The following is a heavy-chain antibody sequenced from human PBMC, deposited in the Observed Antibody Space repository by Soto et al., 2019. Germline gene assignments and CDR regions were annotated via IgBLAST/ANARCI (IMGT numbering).Heavy chain of an antibody. CDR2: ISGSGGST. CDR1: GFTFTNYA. J-gene: IGHJ4*02. V-gene: IGHV3-23*01. CDR3: AKEISSTWFPLDY. D-gene: IGHD6-13*01. Sequence: PGGSLRLSCAASGFTFTNYAMSWVRQAPGKGLEWVSSISGSGGSTYYADSVKGRFTISSDISKNTLYLQMNSLRAEDTAVYYCAKEISSTWFPLDYWGQGTLVTVSS.